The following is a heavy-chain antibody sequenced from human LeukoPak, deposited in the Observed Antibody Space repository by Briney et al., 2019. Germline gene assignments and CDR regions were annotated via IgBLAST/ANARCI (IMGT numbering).Heavy chain of an antibody. CDR3: ARRALRYCSSTSCPAQYYGVDV. J-gene: IGHJ6*04. V-gene: IGHV3-7*03. D-gene: IGHD2-2*01. CDR2: IKEDGSEK. CDR1: GFIFSSYW. Sequence: GGSLRLSCAAPGFIFSSYWMSWVRQAPGKGLEWVANIKEDGSEKYYVDSVKGRFTISGDNAKNSLYLQTNSLRAEDTAVYYCARRALRYCSSTSCPAQYYGVDVWGKGTTVTVSS.